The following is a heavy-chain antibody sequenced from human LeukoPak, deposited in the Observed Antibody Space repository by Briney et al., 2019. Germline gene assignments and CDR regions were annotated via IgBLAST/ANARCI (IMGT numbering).Heavy chain of an antibody. Sequence: PSETLSLTCAVSGDSISSSDWWCWVRQPPGKGLEFIGEIYHSGSTNYNPSLKSRVTISVDKSKNQFSLKLSSVTAAATAVYYCARERAVAGNLDYWGQGTLITVSS. J-gene: IGHJ4*02. CDR2: IYHSGST. D-gene: IGHD6-19*01. CDR1: GDSISSSDW. CDR3: ARERAVAGNLDY. V-gene: IGHV4-4*02.